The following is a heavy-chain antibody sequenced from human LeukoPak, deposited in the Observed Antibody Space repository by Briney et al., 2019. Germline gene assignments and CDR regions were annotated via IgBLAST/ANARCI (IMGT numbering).Heavy chain of an antibody. CDR2: INPTSGGT. Sequence: GASVKVSCKAAGYTFTDYYIHWVRQAHGQGLEWVGWINPTSGGTTYAQRFQGRVTMTRDTSIRTAYMELNRLRSDDTAIYYCTRGASNDYLTPDIWGQGTMVTVSS. CDR3: TRGASNDYLTPDI. D-gene: IGHD4-11*01. CDR1: GYTFTDYY. V-gene: IGHV1-2*02. J-gene: IGHJ3*02.